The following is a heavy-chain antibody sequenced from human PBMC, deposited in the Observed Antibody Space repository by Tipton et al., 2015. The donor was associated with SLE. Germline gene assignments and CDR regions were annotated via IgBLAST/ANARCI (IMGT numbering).Heavy chain of an antibody. V-gene: IGHV4-59*11. CDR1: GGSISSHY. CDR3: ARDSSSWFFDY. CDR2: IYYSGST. Sequence: TLSLTCTVSGGSISSHYWSWIRQPPGKGLEWIGYIYYSGSTSYNPSLKSRVTISVDTSKNQFSLKLSSVTAADTAVYYCARDSSSWFFDYWGQGTLVTVSS. D-gene: IGHD6-13*01. J-gene: IGHJ4*02.